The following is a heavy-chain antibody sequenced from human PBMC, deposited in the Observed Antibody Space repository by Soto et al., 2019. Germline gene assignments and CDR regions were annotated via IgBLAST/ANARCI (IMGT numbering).Heavy chain of an antibody. CDR1: GFTFSSYA. CDR2: ISGSDGST. Sequence: GGSLRLSCAASGFTFSSYAMSWVRQAPGKGLEWVSAISGSDGSTYYADSVKGRFTISRDNAKNTLYLQMNSRRAEDTAVYYCAKDRGRGELGIRCDIWGQGTMVTVSS. J-gene: IGHJ3*02. CDR3: AKDRGRGELGIRCDI. V-gene: IGHV3-23*01. D-gene: IGHD1-26*01.